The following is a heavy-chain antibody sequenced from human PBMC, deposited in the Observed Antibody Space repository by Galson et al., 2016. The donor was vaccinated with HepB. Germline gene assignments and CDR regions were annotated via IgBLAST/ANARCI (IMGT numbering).Heavy chain of an antibody. Sequence: SLRLSCAASGFTFSSYVIHWVRQAPGKGLEWVAGVSFNVNTKYYSEAVQGRFTISRDNSKNTVYVQMDSLRVEDTAIYYCAREHLERRTALDIWGQGTLVTVSS. CDR2: VSFNVNTK. V-gene: IGHV3-30*03. J-gene: IGHJ4*02. CDR3: AREHLERRTALDI. CDR1: GFTFSSYV. D-gene: IGHD1-1*01.